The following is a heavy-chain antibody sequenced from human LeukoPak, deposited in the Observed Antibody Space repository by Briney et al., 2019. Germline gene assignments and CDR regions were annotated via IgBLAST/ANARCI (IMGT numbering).Heavy chain of an antibody. CDR3: AKDISGKMATIS. CDR1: GFTFSSYW. D-gene: IGHD5-24*01. CDR2: ISWNSGSI. Sequence: GGSLRLSCAASGFTFSSYWMSWVRQAPGKGLEWVSGISWNSGSIGYADSVKGRFTISRDNAKNSLYLQMNSLRAEDTALYYCAKDISGKMATISWGQGTLVTVSS. V-gene: IGHV3-9*01. J-gene: IGHJ5*02.